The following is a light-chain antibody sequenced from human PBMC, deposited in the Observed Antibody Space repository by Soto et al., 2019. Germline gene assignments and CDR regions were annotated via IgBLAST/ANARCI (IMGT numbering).Light chain of an antibody. Sequence: DIQMTQSPSTLSGSVGDRVTITCRASQTISSWLAWYQQKPGKAPKLLIYKASTLKSGVPSRFSGSGSGTEFTLTISSLQPDDFATYYCQHYNSYSPLTFGQGTKVDIK. CDR1: QTISSW. CDR2: KAS. V-gene: IGKV1-5*03. J-gene: IGKJ2*01. CDR3: QHYNSYSPLT.